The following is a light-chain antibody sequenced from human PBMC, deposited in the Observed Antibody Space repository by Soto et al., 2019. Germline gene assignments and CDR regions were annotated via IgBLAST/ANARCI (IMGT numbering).Light chain of an antibody. CDR2: TTS. CDR1: QFISTY. V-gene: IGKV1-39*01. J-gene: IGKJ5*01. Sequence: DIQMTQSPSSLSASFAYTFTITCRPSQFISTYLNWYQQKPGKAPNLLIYTTSSLHSGVPSRFSGSGSGTDFTLTISSLQPEDFATYYCQQSYSTPITFGQGTRLEI. CDR3: QQSYSTPIT.